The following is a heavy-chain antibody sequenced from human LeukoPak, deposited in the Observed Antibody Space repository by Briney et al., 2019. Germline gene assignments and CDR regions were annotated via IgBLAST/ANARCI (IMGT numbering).Heavy chain of an antibody. J-gene: IGHJ3*02. D-gene: IGHD6-13*01. CDR2: IYHSGTT. CDR3: ARDGEAAGSDAFDI. V-gene: IGHV4-4*02. CDR1: GDSISNNNW. Sequence: PSGSLSLTCAVSGDSISNNNWWTWVRQPPGKGLEWIGAIYHSGTTYYNPSLKSRITISVDKSKNQFSLKLSSVTAADTAVYYCARDGEAAGSDAFDIWGQGTMVTVSS.